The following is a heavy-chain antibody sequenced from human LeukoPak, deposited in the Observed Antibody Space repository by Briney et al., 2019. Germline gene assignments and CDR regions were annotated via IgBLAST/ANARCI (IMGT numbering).Heavy chain of an antibody. V-gene: IGHV1-46*01. D-gene: IGHD1-1*01. J-gene: IGHJ4*02. CDR3: VLFYAGRPNY. Sequence: ALVKVSCKASGYTFTRYNIHWVRQAPGQGLEWMGIIDLRSGSTTYAQKFQGRVTITRDTSTTTVFMEMSSLNSEDTAMYNCVLFYAGRPNYWGQGTLVTVSS. CDR1: GYTFTRYN. CDR2: IDLRSGST.